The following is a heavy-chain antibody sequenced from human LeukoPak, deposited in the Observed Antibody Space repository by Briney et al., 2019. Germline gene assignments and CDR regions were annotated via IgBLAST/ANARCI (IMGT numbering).Heavy chain of an antibody. V-gene: IGHV4-59*11. J-gene: IGHJ4*02. CDR1: SSSISGHY. CDR2: IYYIATT. Sequence: SETLALTCRVSSSSISGHYWSWIRQPPGRGLEWIGYIYYIATTNYNPSLKSRVTISLDTFKNQFSLKLSSVTAADTAVYYCARGLEDYYFDSWGQGTLVTVSS. CDR3: ARGLEDYYFDS. D-gene: IGHD3-3*01.